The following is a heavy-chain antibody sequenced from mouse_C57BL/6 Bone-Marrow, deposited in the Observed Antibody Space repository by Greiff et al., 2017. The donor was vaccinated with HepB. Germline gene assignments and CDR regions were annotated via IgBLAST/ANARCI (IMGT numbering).Heavy chain of an antibody. CDR3: ARHPYYYGSSYFDY. CDR1: GFTFSSYG. Sequence: EVQRVESGGDLVKPGGSLKLSCAASGFTFSSYGMSWVRQTPDKRLEWVATISSGGSYTYYPDSVKGRFTISRDNAKNTLYLQMSSLKSEDTAMYYCARHPYYYGSSYFDYWGQGTTLTVSS. J-gene: IGHJ2*01. CDR2: ISSGGSYT. V-gene: IGHV5-6*01. D-gene: IGHD1-1*01.